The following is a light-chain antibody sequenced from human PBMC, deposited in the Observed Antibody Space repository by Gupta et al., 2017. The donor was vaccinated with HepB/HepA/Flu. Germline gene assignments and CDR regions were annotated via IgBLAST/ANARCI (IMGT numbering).Light chain of an antibody. V-gene: IGKV2-28*01. J-gene: IGKJ4*01. Sequence: DIVMTQSPLSLPVTPGEPASISCRSSQSLLYSNGYNYLDWYLQKPGQSPQLLIYLGSNRASGVPYRFSGSGSGKDFTLKISRVEAEDVGVYYCMQALQTPITFGGGTQVEIK. CDR1: QSLLYSNGYNY. CDR3: MQALQTPIT. CDR2: LGS.